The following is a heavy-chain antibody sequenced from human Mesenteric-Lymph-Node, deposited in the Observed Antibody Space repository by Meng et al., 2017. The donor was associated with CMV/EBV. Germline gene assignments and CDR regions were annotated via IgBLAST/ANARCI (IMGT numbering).Heavy chain of an antibody. V-gene: IGHV1-69*05. CDR1: GGTFSSYA. J-gene: IGHJ4*02. D-gene: IGHD2-2*01. CDR2: IIPIFGTP. Sequence: SVKVSCKASGGTFSSYAISWVRQAPGQGLEWMGRIIPIFGTPYYAQRFQGRVTITTDESASAAYMELRSLRSDDTAVYYCARDSYRYCGSSTSCHGGGYWGQGTLVTVSS. CDR3: ARDSYRYCGSSTSCHGGGY.